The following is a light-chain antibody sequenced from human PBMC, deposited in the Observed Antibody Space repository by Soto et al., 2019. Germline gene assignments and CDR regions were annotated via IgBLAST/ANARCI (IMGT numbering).Light chain of an antibody. V-gene: IGLV2-14*03. CDR3: CALTTSHTYV. J-gene: IGLJ1*01. Sequence: QAVLTQPASVSGSPGQSITISCTGTSSDSGHYDYDSWYQQHPGKGPKLMIYHVTYRHTGGSNRYSGSKSGNSASLTISGLQADDEADDYFCALTTSHTYVFGSGTKLTVL. CDR1: SSDSGHYDY. CDR2: HVT.